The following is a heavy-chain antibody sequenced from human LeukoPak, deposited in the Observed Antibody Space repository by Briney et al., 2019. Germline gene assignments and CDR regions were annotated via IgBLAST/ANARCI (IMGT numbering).Heavy chain of an antibody. J-gene: IGHJ4*02. D-gene: IGHD3-10*01. V-gene: IGHV1-69*04. Sequence: APVKVSCKASGGTFSSYTISWVRQAPGQGLEWMGRIIPILGIANYAQKFQGRVTITADKSTSTAYMELSSLRSEDTAVYYCAREEDYYGSGSSFDYWGQGTLVTVSS. CDR3: AREEDYYGSGSSFDY. CDR1: GGTFSSYT. CDR2: IIPILGIA.